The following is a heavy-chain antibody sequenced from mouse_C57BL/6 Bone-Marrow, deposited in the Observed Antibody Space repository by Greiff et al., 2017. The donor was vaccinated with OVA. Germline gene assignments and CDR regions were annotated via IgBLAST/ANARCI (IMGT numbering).Heavy chain of an antibody. CDR2: ISNLAYSI. CDR1: GFTFSDYG. D-gene: IGHD2-3*01. J-gene: IGHJ1*03. V-gene: IGHV5-15*04. CDR3: ARQGDGYYVWYFDV. Sequence: EVMLVESGGGLVQPGGSLKLSCAASGFTFSDYGMAWVRQAPRKGPEWVAFISNLAYSIYYADTVTGRFTISRENAKNTLYLEMSSLRSEDTAMYYCARQGDGYYVWYFDVWGTGTTVTVSS.